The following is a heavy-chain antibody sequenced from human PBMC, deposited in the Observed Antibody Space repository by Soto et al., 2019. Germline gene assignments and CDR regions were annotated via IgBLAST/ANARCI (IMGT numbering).Heavy chain of an antibody. CDR3: ARHVAVAYYSYYYGMDV. Sequence: WVSLRLSCAASGFTFSSYSMNWVRQAPGNGLEWVSSISSSSSYRYYADSVKGRFTISRDNAKNSLYLQMNSLRAEDTAVYYCARHVAVAYYSYYYGMDVWGQGTTVTVSS. V-gene: IGHV3-21*01. CDR2: ISSSSSYR. J-gene: IGHJ6*02. CDR1: GFTFSSYS. D-gene: IGHD6-19*01.